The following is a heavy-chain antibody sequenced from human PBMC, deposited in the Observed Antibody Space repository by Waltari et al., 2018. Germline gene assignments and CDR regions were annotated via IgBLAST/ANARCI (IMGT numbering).Heavy chain of an antibody. D-gene: IGHD2-8*01. Sequence: EVQLVESGGGLVQPGGSVRLACAASGLTFTSQAMHWVRQAPGKGLEWVSYISSSSGAIYYADSVKGRFTISRDNAKNSLYLQMNSLRADDTAVYYCASDPSIGSNLYRYFDFWGHGTLVTVSS. CDR2: ISSSSGAI. CDR3: ASDPSIGSNLYRYFDF. J-gene: IGHJ4*01. V-gene: IGHV3-48*01. CDR1: GLTFTSQA.